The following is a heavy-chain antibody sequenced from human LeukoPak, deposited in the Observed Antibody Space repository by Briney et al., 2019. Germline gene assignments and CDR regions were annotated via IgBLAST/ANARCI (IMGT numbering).Heavy chain of an antibody. J-gene: IGHJ3*02. CDR1: GFIFSIST. CDR3: ARDRVRYQLLDAFDI. D-gene: IGHD2-2*01. CDR2: ISYDGSNK. Sequence: SGESLRLSCAASGFIFSISTMHWVRQAPGKGLEWVAVISYDGSNKYYADSVKGRFTISRDMSKNTLYLQMNNLTAEDTAVYYCARDRVRYQLLDAFDIWGQGTMVTVSS. V-gene: IGHV3-30*14.